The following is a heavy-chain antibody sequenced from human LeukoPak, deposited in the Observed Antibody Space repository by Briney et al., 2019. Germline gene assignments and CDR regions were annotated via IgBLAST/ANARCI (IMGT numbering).Heavy chain of an antibody. D-gene: IGHD4-17*01. CDR2: ISGSGGST. Sequence: GGSLRLSCAASGFTFSSYAMSWVRQAPGKGLEWVSAISGSGGSTYYADSVEGRFTISRDNSKNTLYLQMNSLRAEDTAVYYCAKQSDDYGDGYFDYWGPGTLVTASS. J-gene: IGHJ4*02. CDR1: GFTFSSYA. CDR3: AKQSDDYGDGYFDY. V-gene: IGHV3-23*01.